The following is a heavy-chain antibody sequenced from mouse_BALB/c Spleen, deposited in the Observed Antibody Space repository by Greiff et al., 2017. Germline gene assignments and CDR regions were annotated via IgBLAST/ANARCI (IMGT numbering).Heavy chain of an antibody. J-gene: IGHJ1*01. Sequence: QVQLQQPGAELVKPGASVKLSCKASGYTFTSYWMHWVKQRPGQGLEWIGEINPSNGRTNYNEKFKSKATLTVDKSSSTAYMQLSSLTSEDSAVYYCARGGGAFYWYFDVWGAGTTVTVSS. CDR2: INPSNGRT. CDR1: GYTFTSYW. V-gene: IGHV1S81*02. CDR3: ARGGGAFYWYFDV.